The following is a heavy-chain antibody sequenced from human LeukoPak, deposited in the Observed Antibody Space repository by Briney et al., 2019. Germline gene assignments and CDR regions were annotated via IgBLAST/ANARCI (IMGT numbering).Heavy chain of an antibody. CDR1: GGSISGYY. J-gene: IGHJ4*02. Sequence: PSETLSLTCTVSGGSISGYYWSWIRQHPGKGLEWIGYIYYSGSTYYNPSLKSRVTISVDTSKNQFSLKLSSVTAADTAVYYCARALMIVEGYFDYWGQGTLVTVSS. CDR3: ARALMIVEGYFDY. D-gene: IGHD3-22*01. CDR2: IYYSGST. V-gene: IGHV4-31*03.